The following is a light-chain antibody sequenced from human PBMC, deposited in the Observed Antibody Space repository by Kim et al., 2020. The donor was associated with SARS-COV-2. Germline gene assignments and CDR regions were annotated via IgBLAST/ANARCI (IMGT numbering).Light chain of an antibody. CDR2: DAS. CDR3: QQRSNWRPT. Sequence: LLSGERATPHCRAGQSVSSCFVGYHQKPGGAPPRLLYDASSRATGIPARLSGSGSGTAFITPISSREAEEFLVYYCQQRSNWRPTFGQGTQVDIK. CDR1: QSVSSC. J-gene: IGKJ1*01. V-gene: IGKV3-11*01.